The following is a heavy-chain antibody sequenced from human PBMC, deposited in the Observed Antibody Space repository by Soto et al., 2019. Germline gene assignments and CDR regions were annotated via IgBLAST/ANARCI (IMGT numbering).Heavy chain of an antibody. D-gene: IGHD2-15*01. J-gene: IGHJ4*02. V-gene: IGHV5-51*03. Sequence: GASVKVSFKSSGYSFTSYWIGWVRQMPGKGLEWMGIIYPGDSDTRYSPSFQGQVTISADKSISTAYLQWSSLKASDTAMYYCASLKLGYCSGGSCANWGQGTLVTVSS. CDR3: ASLKLGYCSGGSCAN. CDR1: GYSFTSYW. CDR2: IYPGDSDT.